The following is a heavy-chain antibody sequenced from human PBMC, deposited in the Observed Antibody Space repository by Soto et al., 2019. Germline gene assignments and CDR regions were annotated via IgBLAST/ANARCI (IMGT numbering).Heavy chain of an antibody. CDR1: RYTFTSCS. J-gene: IGHJ4*02. CDR2: INPSGGST. V-gene: IGHV1-46*03. Sequence: GASAKVSCKASRYTFTSCSMQWVRQAPGQGLEWMGIINPSGGSTSYAQKFQGRVTMTRDTSTSTVYMELSSLRSEDTAVYYCARAHRNTYHFDYWGQGTLVTVSS. CDR3: ARAHRNTYHFDY.